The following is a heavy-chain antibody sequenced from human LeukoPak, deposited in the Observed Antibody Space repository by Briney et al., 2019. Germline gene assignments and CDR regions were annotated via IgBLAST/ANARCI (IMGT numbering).Heavy chain of an antibody. CDR3: AKGVGFEISWFDP. Sequence: PGGSLRLSCAASGFTFDESAMHWVRQAPGKGLEWVSGINWNSGDIGYAESVKGRFTISRDNARNSVYLQMNSLRAEDTALYYCAKGVGFEISWFDPWGQGIMVTVTS. D-gene: IGHD3-10*01. CDR1: GFTFDESA. J-gene: IGHJ5*02. CDR2: INWNSGDI. V-gene: IGHV3-9*01.